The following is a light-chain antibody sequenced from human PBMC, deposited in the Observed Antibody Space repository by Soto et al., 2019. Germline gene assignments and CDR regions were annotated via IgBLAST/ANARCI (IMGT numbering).Light chain of an antibody. Sequence: QSVLTQPASASGSAGQSITISCTGTRSDVGGYNYVSWYQQHPGKAPKLMISEVSNRPSGVSNRFSGSKSGNTASLTISGLQAEDEADYYCSSYTSSSTRVFGTGTKVTVL. CDR1: RSDVGGYNY. V-gene: IGLV2-14*01. CDR2: EVS. J-gene: IGLJ1*01. CDR3: SSYTSSSTRV.